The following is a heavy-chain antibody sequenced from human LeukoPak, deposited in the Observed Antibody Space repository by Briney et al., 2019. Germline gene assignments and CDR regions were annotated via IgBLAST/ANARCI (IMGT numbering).Heavy chain of an antibody. V-gene: IGHV3-48*03. CDR3: AREGGDYYYYYYMDV. J-gene: IGHJ6*03. Sequence: GGSLRLSCAASGFTFMSYEMNWLRQAPGKGPEWLSYISSSGSTIFYADSVKGRFTISRDNSKNTLYLQMNSLRAEDTAVYYCAREGGDYYYYYYMDVWGKGTTVTVSS. CDR2: ISSSGSTI. CDR1: GFTFMSYE. D-gene: IGHD4-17*01.